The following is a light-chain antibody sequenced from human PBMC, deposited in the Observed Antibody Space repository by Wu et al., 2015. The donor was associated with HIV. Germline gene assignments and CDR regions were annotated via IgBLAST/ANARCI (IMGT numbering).Light chain of an antibody. J-gene: IGKJ2*01. CDR2: GAS. CDR3: QQYGSSPYT. Sequence: EIVLTQSPGTLSLSPGDRATLSCRASQSLANNYLAWYQQKPGQAPRLLMYGASSRAADIPDRFSGSGSGTDFTLTINRLETEDFAVYYCQQYGSSPYTFGQGTKLEIK. V-gene: IGKV3-20*01. CDR1: QSLANNY.